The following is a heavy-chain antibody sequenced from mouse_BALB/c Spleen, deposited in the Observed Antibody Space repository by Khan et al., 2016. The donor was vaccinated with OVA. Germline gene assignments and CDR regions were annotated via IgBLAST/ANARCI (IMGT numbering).Heavy chain of an antibody. V-gene: IGHV9-3-1*01. CDR1: GYTFTNYG. CDR3: ARHPYCSYTLDY. D-gene: IGHD2-10*01. Sequence: QIQLVQSGPELKKPGETVKISCKASGYTFTNYGMNWVKQSPGKALKWMGWINTYTGEPTYADDFKGRFAFSLETSVSTAYLQINNLKNEDTATYFCARHPYCSYTLDYWGQGTSVTVSS. CDR2: INTYTGEP. J-gene: IGHJ4*01.